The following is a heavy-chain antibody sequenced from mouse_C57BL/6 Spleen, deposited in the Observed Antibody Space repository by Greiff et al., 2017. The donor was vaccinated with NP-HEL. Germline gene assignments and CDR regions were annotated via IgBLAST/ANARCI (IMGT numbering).Heavy chain of an antibody. V-gene: IGHV5-6*02. CDR1: GFTFSSYG. D-gene: IGHD2-2*01. CDR2: ISSGGSYT. Sequence: DVKLVESGGDLVKPGGSLKLSCAASGFTFSSYGMSWVRQTPDKRLEWVATISSGGSYTYYPDSVKGRFTISRDNAKNTLYLQMSSLKSEDTAMYYCARFYYGYDGYFDVWGTGTTVTVSS. J-gene: IGHJ1*03. CDR3: ARFYYGYDGYFDV.